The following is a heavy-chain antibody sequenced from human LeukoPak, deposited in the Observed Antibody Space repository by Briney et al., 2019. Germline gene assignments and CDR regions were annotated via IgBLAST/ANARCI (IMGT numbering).Heavy chain of an antibody. V-gene: IGHV4-59*08. Sequence: GSLRLSCAASGFTFSSYSMNWVRQAPGKGLEWIGYIYYTGSTNYNPSLKSRVTTSVDTSKNQFSLKLSSVTAADTAVYYCARHSITPGTEYAFDMWGQGTMVTVSS. CDR3: ARHSITPGTEYAFDM. CDR2: IYYTGST. D-gene: IGHD1-14*01. J-gene: IGHJ3*02. CDR1: GFTFSSYS.